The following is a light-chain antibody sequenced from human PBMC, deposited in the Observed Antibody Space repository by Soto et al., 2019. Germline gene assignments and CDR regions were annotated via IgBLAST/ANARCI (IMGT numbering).Light chain of an antibody. CDR2: GAS. CDR3: QQYGSSGT. V-gene: IGKV3-20*01. J-gene: IGKJ1*01. CDR1: QSVSNAY. Sequence: EIVLTQSPGTLSLSPGERATLSCRASQSVSNAYLAWYQQKPGQAPRLLIYGASNRATGIPDRFSGSGSGTDFTLTISRREPEDFAVYYCQQYGSSGTFGQGTKVDMK.